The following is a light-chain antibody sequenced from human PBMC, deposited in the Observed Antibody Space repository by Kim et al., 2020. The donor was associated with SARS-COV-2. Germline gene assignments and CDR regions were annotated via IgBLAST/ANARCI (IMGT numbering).Light chain of an antibody. CDR3: QRYDNWPLT. CDR2: GAS. Sequence: EIVMTQSPATLSVSPGERATLSCRASQSVSSTLAWHQQKPGQPPRLLISGASTRASGIPARFSASGSGTDFTLTISSLQSEDFAVYYCQRYDNWPLTFGGGTKVDIK. J-gene: IGKJ4*01. CDR1: QSVSST. V-gene: IGKV3-15*01.